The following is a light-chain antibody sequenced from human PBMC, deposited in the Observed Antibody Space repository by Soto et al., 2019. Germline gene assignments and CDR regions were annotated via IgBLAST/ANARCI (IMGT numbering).Light chain of an antibody. CDR2: DAS. V-gene: IGKV3-11*01. CDR3: QQRSSWPIT. Sequence: EIVLTQSAATLSLSAGERATLSWRASQSVSSYLAWHQQKPGQAPRLLIYDASNRATGIPARFSGSGYGTDFNLTISSLEPEDFAVYYCQQRSSWPITFGQGTRLEIK. J-gene: IGKJ5*01. CDR1: QSVSSY.